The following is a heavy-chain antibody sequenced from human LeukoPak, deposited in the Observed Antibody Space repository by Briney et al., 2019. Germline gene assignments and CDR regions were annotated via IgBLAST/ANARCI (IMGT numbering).Heavy chain of an antibody. Sequence: PGGSLRLSCAASGFTCSSYAMHWVRQGPGKGLEWVAVISYDGSNKYYADSVKGRFTISRDNSKNTLYLQMNSLRAEDTAVYYCARPAGYYLYYFDYWGQGTLVTVSS. J-gene: IGHJ4*02. V-gene: IGHV3-30*04. D-gene: IGHD3-22*01. CDR3: ARPAGYYLYYFDY. CDR1: GFTCSSYA. CDR2: ISYDGSNK.